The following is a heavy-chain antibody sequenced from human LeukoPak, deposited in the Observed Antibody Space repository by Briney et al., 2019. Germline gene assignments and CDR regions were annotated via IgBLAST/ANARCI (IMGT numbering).Heavy chain of an antibody. D-gene: IGHD5-18*01. CDR2: ISSSGSTI. V-gene: IGHV3-48*03. CDR3: ARAERDTAMATPTFDY. J-gene: IGHJ4*02. CDR1: GFTFSSYE. Sequence: GGSLRLSCAASGFTFSSYEMNWVRQAPGKGLEWVSYISSSGSTIYYADSVKGRFTISRDNAKNSLYLQMSSLRAEDTAVYYCARAERDTAMATPTFDYWGQGTLVTVSS.